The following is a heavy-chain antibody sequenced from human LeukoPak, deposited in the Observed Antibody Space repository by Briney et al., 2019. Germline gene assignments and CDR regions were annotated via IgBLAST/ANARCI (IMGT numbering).Heavy chain of an antibody. CDR3: ARAQQYSSSWYYAFDI. D-gene: IGHD6-13*01. CDR2: ISYDGSNK. J-gene: IGHJ3*02. V-gene: IGHV3-30*04. CDR1: GFTFSSYA. Sequence: GGSLRLSCAASGFTFSSYAMHWVRQAPGKGLEWVAVISYDGSNKYYADSVKGRFTISRDNSKSTLYLQMNSLRAEDTAVYYCARAQQYSSSWYYAFDIWGQGTMVTVSS.